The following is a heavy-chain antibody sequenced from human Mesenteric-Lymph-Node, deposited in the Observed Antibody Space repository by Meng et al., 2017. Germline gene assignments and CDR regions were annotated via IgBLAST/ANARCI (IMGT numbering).Heavy chain of an antibody. CDR2: INPNSGGT. Sequence: ASVKVSCKASGYTFTGYYMHWVRQAPGQGLEWMGWINPNSGGTNYAPKFQGRVTMTRDTSISTAYMELSRLRSDDTAVYYCARGVVRGVRGYAFDIWGQGTMVTVSS. D-gene: IGHD3-10*01. CDR3: ARGVVRGVRGYAFDI. J-gene: IGHJ3*02. CDR1: GYTFTGYY. V-gene: IGHV1-2*02.